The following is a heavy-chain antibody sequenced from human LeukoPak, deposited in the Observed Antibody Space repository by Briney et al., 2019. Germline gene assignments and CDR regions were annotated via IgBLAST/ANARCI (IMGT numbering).Heavy chain of an antibody. CDR1: GGSISSYY. V-gene: IGHV4-4*07. CDR3: ARVSGRFTWYFDL. Sequence: SETLSLTCTVSGGSISSYYWSWIRQPAGKGLEWIGRIYTSGSTNYNPSLKSRVTIPVDTSKNQFSLKLSSVTAADTAVYYCARVSGRFTWYFDLWGRGTLVTVSS. CDR2: IYTSGST. J-gene: IGHJ2*01.